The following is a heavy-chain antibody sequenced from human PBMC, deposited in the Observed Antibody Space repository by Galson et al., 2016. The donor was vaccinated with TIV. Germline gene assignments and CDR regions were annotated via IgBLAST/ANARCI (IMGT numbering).Heavy chain of an antibody. CDR3: VKDQLPYCGGDCFQPPFDS. CDR2: IRYTGTYT. D-gene: IGHD2-21*01. CDR1: GFALRNYG. V-gene: IGHV3-30*02. J-gene: IGHJ4*02. Sequence: SLRLSRATSGFALRNYGMHWVRQAPGKGLEWLAFIRYTGTYTTYADSIQGRFTLSRDISESTLYLHMNNLRPDDTAIYYCVKDQLPYCGGDCFQPPFDSWGQGTLLTVSA.